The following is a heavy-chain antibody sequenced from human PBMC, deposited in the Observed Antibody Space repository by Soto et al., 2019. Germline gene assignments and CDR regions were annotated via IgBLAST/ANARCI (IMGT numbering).Heavy chain of an antibody. Sequence: PGGSLRLSCAASGFTFSNAWMNWVRQAPGKGLEWVGRIKSKTDGGTTDYAAPVKGRFTISRDDSKNTLYLQMNSLKTEDTAVYYCTTWYDSSGYFWPFDYWGQGTLVTVSS. V-gene: IGHV3-15*07. CDR1: GFTFSNAW. CDR2: IKSKTDGGTT. J-gene: IGHJ4*02. CDR3: TTWYDSSGYFWPFDY. D-gene: IGHD3-22*01.